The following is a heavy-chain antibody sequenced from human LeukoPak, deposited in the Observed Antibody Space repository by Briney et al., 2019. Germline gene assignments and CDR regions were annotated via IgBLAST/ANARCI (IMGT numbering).Heavy chain of an antibody. Sequence: SETLSLTCTVSGDSISSRSYYWGWIRQPPGKGLEWIANIYYSGDTYYNPSLKSRVTISVDTSKNQFSLKLSSVAAADTAVYYCARDRSRWDLLPFDSWGQGTLVTVSS. CDR2: IYYSGDT. D-gene: IGHD1-26*01. CDR1: GDSISSRSYY. V-gene: IGHV4-39*07. J-gene: IGHJ4*02. CDR3: ARDRSRWDLLPFDS.